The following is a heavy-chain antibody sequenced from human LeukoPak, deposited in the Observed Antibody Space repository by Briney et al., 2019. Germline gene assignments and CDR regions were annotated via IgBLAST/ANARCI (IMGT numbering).Heavy chain of an antibody. Sequence: SETLSLTCTVSGYSISSGFYWGWIRQPPGKGLEWIGTIYHSGSTFYNPSLKSRVTISVDTSKNQFSLKLSSVTAADTAVYYCATKMAKGSSSFFDYWGQGTLVTVSS. V-gene: IGHV4-38-2*02. CDR2: IYHSGST. D-gene: IGHD6-6*01. CDR1: GYSISSGFY. J-gene: IGHJ4*02. CDR3: ATKMAKGSSSFFDY.